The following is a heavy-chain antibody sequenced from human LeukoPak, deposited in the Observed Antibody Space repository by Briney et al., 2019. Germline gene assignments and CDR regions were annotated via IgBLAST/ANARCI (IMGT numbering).Heavy chain of an antibody. CDR3: AREGSDSSGYYYLHY. Sequence: SETLSLTCTVSGGSISSYYWSWIRQPPGKGLEWIGYIYYSGSTNYNPSLKSRVTISVDTSKNQISLKLSSVTAADTAVYYCAREGSDSSGYYYLHYWGQGTLVTVSS. D-gene: IGHD3-22*01. CDR2: IYYSGST. V-gene: IGHV4-59*01. J-gene: IGHJ4*02. CDR1: GGSISSYY.